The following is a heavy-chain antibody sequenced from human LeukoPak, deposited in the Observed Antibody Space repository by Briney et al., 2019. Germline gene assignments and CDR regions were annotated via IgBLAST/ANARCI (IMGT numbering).Heavy chain of an antibody. CDR3: ARGHDILTEDTYYYYGMDV. V-gene: IGHV1-69*01. CDR2: IIPIFGTA. J-gene: IGHJ6*02. D-gene: IGHD3-9*01. Sequence: GSSVKVSCKASGGTFSSYAISWVRQAPGQGLEWMGGIIPIFGTANYAQKFQGRVTITADESTSTAYMELSSLRSEDTAVYYCARGHDILTEDTYYYYGMDVWGQGTTVTVSS. CDR1: GGTFSSYA.